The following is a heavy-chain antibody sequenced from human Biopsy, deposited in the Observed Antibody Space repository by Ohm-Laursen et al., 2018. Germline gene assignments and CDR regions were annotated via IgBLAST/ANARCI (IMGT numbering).Heavy chain of an antibody. CDR2: ISNSGNT. CDR3: ARRGSGGRSFDY. D-gene: IGHD2-15*01. V-gene: IGHV4-59*08. J-gene: IGHJ4*02. Sequence: TLSLTCTVSGDTINSTYWGWIPPPPGQGLEWIGFISNSGNTNYNPSLKSRVTISADMSKNQISLKLGSVTVADTAVFYCARRGSGGRSFDYWGQGSLVTVSS. CDR1: GDTINSTY.